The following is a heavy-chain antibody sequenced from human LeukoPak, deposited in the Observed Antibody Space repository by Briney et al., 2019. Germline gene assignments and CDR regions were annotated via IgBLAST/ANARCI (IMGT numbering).Heavy chain of an antibody. CDR3: ARDWDYYDSSGYSSFDY. CDR1: GFTFSSYW. Sequence: GGSLRLSCAGSGFTFSSYWMHWIRQAPGKGLVWVSRINSDGSSTSYADSVKGRFTISRDNAKNTLYLQMNSLRAEDTAVYYCARDWDYYDSSGYSSFDYWGQGTLVTVSS. D-gene: IGHD3-22*01. J-gene: IGHJ4*02. CDR2: INSDGSST. V-gene: IGHV3-74*01.